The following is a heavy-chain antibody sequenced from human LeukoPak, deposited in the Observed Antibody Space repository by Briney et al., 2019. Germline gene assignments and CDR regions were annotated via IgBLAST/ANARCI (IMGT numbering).Heavy chain of an antibody. CDR3: ATGRFSSSPYYYYYYMDV. CDR1: GYTLTELS. Sequence: ASVKVSCKVSGYTLTELSMHWVRQAPGKGLEWMGGFDPEDGETIYAQKFQGRVTMTEDTSTDTAYMELSSPRSEDTAVYYCATGRFSSSPYYYYYYMDVWGKGTTVTVSS. D-gene: IGHD6-13*01. J-gene: IGHJ6*03. V-gene: IGHV1-24*01. CDR2: FDPEDGET.